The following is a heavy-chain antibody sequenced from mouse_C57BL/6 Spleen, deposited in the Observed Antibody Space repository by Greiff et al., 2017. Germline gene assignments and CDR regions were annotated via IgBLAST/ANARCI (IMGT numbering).Heavy chain of an antibody. CDR2: IDPSDSYT. Sequence: VQLQQPGAELVMPGASVTLSCKASGYTFTSYWMHWVKQRPGQGLEWIGEIDPSDSYTNYNQKFKGKSTLTVDKSSSTAFMQLSSLTSEDSAVYYCARDGRGDFDVWGTGTTVTVSS. J-gene: IGHJ1*03. CDR3: ARDGRGDFDV. D-gene: IGHD2-3*01. CDR1: GYTFTSYW. V-gene: IGHV1-69*01.